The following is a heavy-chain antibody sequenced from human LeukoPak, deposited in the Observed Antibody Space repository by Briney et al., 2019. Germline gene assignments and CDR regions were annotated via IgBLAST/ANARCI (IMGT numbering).Heavy chain of an antibody. Sequence: PGGSLRLSCAGSGFTFNTYAMSWVRQAPGKGLEWVSGITGTGGNTYYADSVKGRFTISRVNSKNTLYLQMNSLRAEDTAIYYCVRDNYSYRLDVWGQGTLVTVSS. CDR2: ITGTGGNT. D-gene: IGHD2-21*01. J-gene: IGHJ4*02. V-gene: IGHV3-23*01. CDR3: VRDNYSYRLDV. CDR1: GFTFNTYA.